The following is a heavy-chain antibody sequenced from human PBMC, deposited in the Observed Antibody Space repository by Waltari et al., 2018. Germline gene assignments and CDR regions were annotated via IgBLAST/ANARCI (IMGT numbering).Heavy chain of an antibody. CDR3: AKDPKSSGWLDY. V-gene: IGHV3-23*03. J-gene: IGHJ4*02. CDR1: GFTFSSYA. D-gene: IGHD6-19*01. CDR2: NYSGGST. Sequence: EVQLLESGGGLVQPGGSLRLSCAASGFTFSSYAMSWVRQAPGTWLWWVSVNYSGGSTYYADSVKGRFTISIDNSKNTLYLQMNSLRAEDTAVYYCAKDPKSSGWLDYWGQGTLVTVSS.